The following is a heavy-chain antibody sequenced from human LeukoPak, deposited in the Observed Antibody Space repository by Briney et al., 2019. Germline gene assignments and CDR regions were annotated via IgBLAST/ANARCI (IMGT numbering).Heavy chain of an antibody. CDR1: GFTFSSYE. D-gene: IGHD2-2*01. J-gene: IGHJ4*02. CDR2: IGVSGSTM. CDR3: ARERYCSSTSCPHGDLDY. Sequence: GGSLRLSCAASGFTFSSYEMNWVRQAPGKGLEWVSYIGVSGSTMYYAESVEGRFTISRDNAKNSLYLQMNSLRAEDTAVYYCARERYCSSTSCPHGDLDYWGQGTLVSVSS. V-gene: IGHV3-48*03.